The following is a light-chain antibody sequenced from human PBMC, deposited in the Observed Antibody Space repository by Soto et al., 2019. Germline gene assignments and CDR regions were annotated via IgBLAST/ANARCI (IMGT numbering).Light chain of an antibody. CDR2: EVY. CDR3: TSFTTSNIWV. J-gene: IGLJ3*02. V-gene: IGLV2-14*01. CDR1: RSDVGIYNY. Sequence: QSVLTQPASVSGSPGQSITISCTGTRSDVGIYNYVSWYQQHPGKAPKLIICEVYNRPSGVSNRFSGSKSGNTASLTISGLRPEDEADYYCTSFTTSNIWVFGGGTKVTVL.